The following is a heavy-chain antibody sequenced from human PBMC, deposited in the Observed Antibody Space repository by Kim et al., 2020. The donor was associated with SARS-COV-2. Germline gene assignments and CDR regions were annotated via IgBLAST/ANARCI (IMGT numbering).Heavy chain of an antibody. CDR2: A. Sequence: ANYAQKFQGRVTITADESTSTAYMELSSLRAEDTAVYYCARESLRDAFDIWGQGTMVTVSS. V-gene: IGHV1-69*01. J-gene: IGHJ3*02. CDR3: ARESLRDAFDI.